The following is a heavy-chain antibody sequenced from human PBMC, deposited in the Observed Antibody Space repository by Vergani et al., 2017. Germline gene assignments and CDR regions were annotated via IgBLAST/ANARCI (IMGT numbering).Heavy chain of an antibody. D-gene: IGHD2-2*01. V-gene: IGHV3-9*01. J-gene: IGHJ6*02. CDR2: ISWNSGSI. Sequence: EVQLLESGGGLVQPGGSLRLSCAASGFTFSSYAMHWVRQAPGKGLEWVSGISWNSGSIGYADSVKGRFTISRDNAKNSLYLQMNSLRAEDTALYYCAKDGGYCSSTSCVYYYYYGMDVWGQGTTVTVSS. CDR1: GFTFSSYA. CDR3: AKDGGYCSSTSCVYYYYYGMDV.